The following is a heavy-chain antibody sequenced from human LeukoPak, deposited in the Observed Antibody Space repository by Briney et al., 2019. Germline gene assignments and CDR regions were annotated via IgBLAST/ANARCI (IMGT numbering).Heavy chain of an antibody. CDR1: GGSISSYY. Sequence: SETLSLTCTVSGGSISSYYWSWIRQPPGKGREWIGYIYYSGSTNYNPSLKSRVTISVDTSKNQFSLKLSSVTAADTAVYYCARARVASFFDYWGQGTLVTVSS. CDR3: ARARVASFFDY. D-gene: IGHD2-2*01. J-gene: IGHJ4*02. CDR2: IYYSGST. V-gene: IGHV4-59*01.